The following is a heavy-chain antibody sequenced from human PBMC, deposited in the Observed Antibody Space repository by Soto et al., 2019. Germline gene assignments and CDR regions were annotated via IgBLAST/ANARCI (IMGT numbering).Heavy chain of an antibody. V-gene: IGHV4-59*02. CDR3: ARGVGSSPPQY. CDR2: IYASGSP. Sequence: PSETLSLTCTSSGGSVSVYYWSWIRQSTGQGLEWIGYIYASGSPYYNPSLRSRVTISADTSKNQISLKLTSPTAADTAVYYCARGVGSSPPQYWGRGTPVTVPQ. J-gene: IGHJ4*02. D-gene: IGHD1-26*01. CDR1: GGSVSVYY.